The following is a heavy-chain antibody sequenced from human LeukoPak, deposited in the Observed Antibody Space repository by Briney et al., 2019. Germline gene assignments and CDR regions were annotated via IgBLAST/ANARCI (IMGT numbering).Heavy chain of an antibody. Sequence: PVKVPCQGSGGPFRSFSISWVRPAPGQGLEWMGGIIPFFGTANYAQKFQGRVTITADESTSTAYMELSSLRSEDTAVYYCAHSTYYDFWSGYWGTSVNWFDPWGQGTLVTVSS. J-gene: IGHJ5*02. D-gene: IGHD3-3*01. V-gene: IGHV1-69*13. CDR2: IIPFFGTA. CDR3: AHSTYYDFWSGYWGTSVNWFDP. CDR1: GGPFRSFS.